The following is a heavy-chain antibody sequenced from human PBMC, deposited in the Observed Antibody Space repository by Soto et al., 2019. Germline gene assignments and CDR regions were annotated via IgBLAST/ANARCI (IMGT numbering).Heavy chain of an antibody. CDR2: IKEDGSST. J-gene: IGHJ4*02. CDR3: ANDVGWSLDF. V-gene: IGHV3-7*01. Sequence: GGSLRLSCAASGFTFSNHWMNWVRQVPGRGMEWVAKIKEDGSSTYFADSVRGRFTISRDNAKNALFLQMNSLRVEDTAIYYCANDVGWSLDFWGLGTLVTVSS. D-gene: IGHD3-3*01. CDR1: GFTFSNHW.